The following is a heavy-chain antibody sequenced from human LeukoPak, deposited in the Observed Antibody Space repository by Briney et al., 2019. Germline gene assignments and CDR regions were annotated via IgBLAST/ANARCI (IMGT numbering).Heavy chain of an antibody. V-gene: IGHV4-39*01. D-gene: IGHD5-18*01. CDR1: GGSISSYY. J-gene: IGHJ4*02. CDR2: MSYSGST. Sequence: PSETLSLTCTVSGGSISSYYWSWIRQPPGKGLEWIGSMSYSGSTYYNPSLKSRVTISVDTSKNQFSLKLSSVTAADTAVYYCARQSGYSYGLVGYWGQGTLVAVSS. CDR3: ARQSGYSYGLVGY.